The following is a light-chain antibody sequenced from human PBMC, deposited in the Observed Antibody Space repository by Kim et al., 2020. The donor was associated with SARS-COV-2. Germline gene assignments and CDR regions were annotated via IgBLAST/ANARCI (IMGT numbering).Light chain of an antibody. CDR2: LAS. CDR1: QMIDTW. V-gene: IGKV1-5*03. J-gene: IGKJ2*01. CDR3: QHYSRFPYT. Sequence: SASIAYRVTITCRASQMIDTWLAWYQQKPGKAPKLLIYLASTLENGVPPRFSGSGSGAEFTLTINSLQPDDFATYYCQHYSRFPYTFGQGTKLEI.